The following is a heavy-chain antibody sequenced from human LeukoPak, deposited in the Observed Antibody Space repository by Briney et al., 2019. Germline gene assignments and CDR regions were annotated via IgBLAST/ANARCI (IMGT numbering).Heavy chain of an antibody. J-gene: IGHJ6*03. CDR3: ARGWYYGSGSPFRVYYYYMDV. D-gene: IGHD3-10*01. CDR1: GGSISRYY. CDR2: IYYSGST. V-gene: IGHV4-59*12. Sequence: SETLSLTCTVSGGSISRYYWSWIRQPPGKGLEWIGYIYYSGSTNYNPSLKSRVTISVDTSKNQFSLKLSSVTAADTAVYYCARGWYYGSGSPFRVYYYYMDVWGKGTTVTVSS.